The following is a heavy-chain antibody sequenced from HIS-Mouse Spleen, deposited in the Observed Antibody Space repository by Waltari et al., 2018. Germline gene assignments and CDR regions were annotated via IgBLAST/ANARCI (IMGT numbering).Heavy chain of an antibody. V-gene: IGHV4-59*01. CDR2: IYYIGST. D-gene: IGHD3-22*01. Sequence: QVQLQESGPGLVKPSETLSLTCTVSGGSISSYYWSWIRQPPGKGLEWIGYIYYIGSTNYNPSLKSRVTISVDTSKTQFSLKLSSVTAADTAVYYCARASYYYDSSGYYYYFDYWGQGTLVTVSS. CDR3: ARASYYYDSSGYYYYFDY. J-gene: IGHJ4*02. CDR1: GGSISSYY.